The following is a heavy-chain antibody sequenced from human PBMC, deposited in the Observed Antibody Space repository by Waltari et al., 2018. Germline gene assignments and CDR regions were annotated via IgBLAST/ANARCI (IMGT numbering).Heavy chain of an antibody. CDR1: GYTFTTYD. V-gene: IGHV1-8*03. J-gene: IGHJ1*01. D-gene: IGHD6-19*01. CDR2: MNPNSGNK. CDR3: ARRPPGGDSSSFQH. Sequence: VQLVQSGAQVKKPGASVKVSCKASGYTFTTYDINGVRQATGPGLEWLGWMNPNSGNKGYAQKFQGILSITRDPSISTVYMELTSLRSDDTAVYYCARRPPGGDSSSFQHWGQGTLVTVSS.